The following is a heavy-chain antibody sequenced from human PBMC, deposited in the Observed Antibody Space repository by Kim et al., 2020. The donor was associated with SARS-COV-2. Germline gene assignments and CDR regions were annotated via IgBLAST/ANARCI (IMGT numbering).Heavy chain of an antibody. CDR1: GFTFNNYA. Sequence: GGSLRLSCAASGFTFNNYAMSWVRQAPGKGLEWLGLVGNTGDAYYADSVKGHFIISRDDSKRSLYLQMNSLRIEDTAMYYCARLKSTGARDHLYWGQGALVTVSS. CDR3: ARLKSTGARDHLY. J-gene: IGHJ1*01. V-gene: IGHV3-23*01. D-gene: IGHD7-27*01. CDR2: LVGNTGDA.